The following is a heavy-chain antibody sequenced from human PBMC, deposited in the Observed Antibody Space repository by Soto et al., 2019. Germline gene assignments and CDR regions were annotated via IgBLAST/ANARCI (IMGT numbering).Heavy chain of an antibody. CDR2: ISGSGGST. CDR3: APHQPLLYYFDY. D-gene: IGHD2-21*02. J-gene: IGHJ4*02. CDR1: GFTFSSYA. V-gene: IGHV3-23*01. Sequence: GGSLTLACAASGFTFSSYAMSWFRQAPGKGLEWVSAISGSGGSTYYADSVKGRFTISRDNSKNTLYLQMNSLRAEDTAVYYCAPHQPLLYYFDYWGQGTLVTVSS.